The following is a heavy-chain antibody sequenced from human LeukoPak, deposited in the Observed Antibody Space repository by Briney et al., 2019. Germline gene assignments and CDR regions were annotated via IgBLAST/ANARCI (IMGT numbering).Heavy chain of an antibody. D-gene: IGHD6-19*01. CDR3: ARGPSSGWYPYYFDY. V-gene: IGHV4-31*03. CDR1: GGSISSGGYY. Sequence: SQTLSLTCTVSGGSISSGGYYWSWIRQHPGKGLEWIGYIYYSGSTYYNPSLESRVTISVDTSKNQFSLKLSSVTAADTAVYYCARGPSSGWYPYYFDYWGQGTLVTVSS. J-gene: IGHJ4*02. CDR2: IYYSGST.